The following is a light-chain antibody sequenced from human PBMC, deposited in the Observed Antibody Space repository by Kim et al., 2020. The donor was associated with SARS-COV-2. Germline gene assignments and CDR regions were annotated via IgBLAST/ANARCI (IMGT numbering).Light chain of an antibody. V-gene: IGKV3-20*01. CDR3: QQYSSSLPT. Sequence: EIVLTQSPDTLSLSPGERATLSCRASQSVPRNYLAWYQQKPGQAPRLLIDGAADRVTGVPDKFSGSGSGSDFTLTISRLQPEDFAVYYCQQYSSSLPTFGQGTKLEI. CDR1: QSVPRNY. J-gene: IGKJ2*01. CDR2: GAA.